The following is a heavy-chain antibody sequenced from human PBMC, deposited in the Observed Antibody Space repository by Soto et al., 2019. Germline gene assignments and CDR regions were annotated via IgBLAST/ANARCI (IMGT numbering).Heavy chain of an antibody. CDR3: ARDRAGTTFGYYYYYGMDV. J-gene: IGHJ6*02. CDR1: GGSISSYY. V-gene: IGHV4-59*01. CDR2: NYYSGST. Sequence: PSETLSLTCTVPGGSISSYYWSWIRQPPGKGLEWIGYNYYSGSTNYNPYLKSRVTISVDTSKNQFSLKLSSVTAADTAVYYCARDRAGTTFGYYYYYGMDVWGQGTTVTVSS. D-gene: IGHD1-7*01.